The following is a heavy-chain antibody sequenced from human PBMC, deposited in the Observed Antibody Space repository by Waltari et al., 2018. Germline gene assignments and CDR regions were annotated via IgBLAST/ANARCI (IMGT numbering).Heavy chain of an antibody. CDR2: IDSDDDK. J-gene: IGHJ6*03. V-gene: IGHV2-70*01. Sequence: QVTLRESGPALVKATQTLPLTCTFSGFSLSTGGMCVSWIRQPPGKALVWRAYIDSDDDKYYSTSPKTMLTSSRDTSKSEVVLTMTNMDPVDTATYYCARMHTTMRDSDYFDMGVWGKGTTVTVSS. D-gene: IGHD3-22*01. CDR3: ARMHTTMRDSDYFDMGV. CDR1: GFSLSTGGMC.